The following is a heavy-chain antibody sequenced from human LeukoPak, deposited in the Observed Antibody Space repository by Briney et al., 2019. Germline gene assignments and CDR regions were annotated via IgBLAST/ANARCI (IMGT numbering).Heavy chain of an antibody. CDR2: IYYSGST. V-gene: IGHV4-39*01. Sequence: SETLSLTCTVSGGSLTGSDNYWGWIRHPPGKGLEWIGSIYYSGSTYYNPSLTSRVTISVDTSENQFSLKLSSVAAADMAVYYCARHKDYYYSYMDVWGKGTTVTISS. J-gene: IGHJ6*03. CDR1: GGSLTGSDNY. CDR3: ARHKDYYYSYMDV.